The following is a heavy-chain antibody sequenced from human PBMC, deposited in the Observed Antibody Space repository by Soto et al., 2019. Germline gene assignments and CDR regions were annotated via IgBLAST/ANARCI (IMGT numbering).Heavy chain of an antibody. V-gene: IGHV1-2*02. CDR3: ARSLKRADAFDI. J-gene: IGHJ3*02. CDR1: GYTSTDYH. Sequence: ASVKVSCKASGYTSTDYHMHWGGQAPGQGLEWMGWINPNSGATNYAQKFQGRITMTRDTPITTAYMEMSRLRSDDTADTAIYYCARSLKRADAFDIWGQGTMVTVSS. CDR2: INPNSGAT.